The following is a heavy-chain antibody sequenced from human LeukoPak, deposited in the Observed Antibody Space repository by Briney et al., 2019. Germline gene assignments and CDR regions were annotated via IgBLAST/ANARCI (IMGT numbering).Heavy chain of an antibody. V-gene: IGHV3-23*01. D-gene: IGHD4-23*01. CDR3: AKDRGGNSGSAEYFQH. J-gene: IGHJ1*01. CDR2: ISGSGAST. Sequence: GGSLRLSCAASGFTFSSYAMSWVRQAPGKGLEWVSTISGSGASTYYADSVKGRFTISRDNSKNTLYLQMNSLRAEDTAVYYCAKDRGGNSGSAEYFQHWGQGTLVTVSS. CDR1: GFTFSSYA.